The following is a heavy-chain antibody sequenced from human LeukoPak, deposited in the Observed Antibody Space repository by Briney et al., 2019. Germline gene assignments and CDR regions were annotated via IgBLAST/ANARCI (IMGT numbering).Heavy chain of an antibody. V-gene: IGHV1-24*01. CDR3: TTCPPPEGIVGATVDWFDP. J-gene: IGHJ5*02. CDR1: GYSLSEVG. Sequence: EASVKVSCKVYGYSLSEVGMHWVRQVPGKGPEWMGGVDPEDGETIYAEKFQGRVTMTADTSADTAYMELSSLRSEDTAVYYCTTCPPPEGIVGATVDWFDPWGQGTLVTVSS. CDR2: VDPEDGET. D-gene: IGHD1-26*01.